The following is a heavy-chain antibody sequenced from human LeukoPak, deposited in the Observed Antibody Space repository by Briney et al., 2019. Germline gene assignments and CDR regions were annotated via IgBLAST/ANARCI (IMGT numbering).Heavy chain of an antibody. J-gene: IGHJ4*02. V-gene: IGHV1-2*02. Sequence: ASVKVSRKASGYTFTGYYMHWVRQAPGQGLEWMGWINPNSGGTNYAQKFQGRVTMTRDTSISTAYMELSRLRSDDTAVYYCARSGYGGNSFDYWGQGTLVTVSS. CDR2: INPNSGGT. CDR3: ARSGYGGNSFDY. CDR1: GYTFTGYY. D-gene: IGHD4-23*01.